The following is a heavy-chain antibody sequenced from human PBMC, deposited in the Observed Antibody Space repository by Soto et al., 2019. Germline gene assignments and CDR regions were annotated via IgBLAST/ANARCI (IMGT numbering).Heavy chain of an antibody. V-gene: IGHV4-59*01. Sequence: PSETLSLTCTVSGDSITGSYWSWIRQPPGKTLEWIGYIYHSGTTTYNPSLKSRVSISVDTSKNQFSLRLTSVIAADTAVYYCARDMPYAAGSLAGCDYWGQGXLVTVYS. D-gene: IGHD1-26*01. CDR2: IYHSGTT. J-gene: IGHJ4*02. CDR1: GDSITGSY. CDR3: ARDMPYAAGSLAGCDY.